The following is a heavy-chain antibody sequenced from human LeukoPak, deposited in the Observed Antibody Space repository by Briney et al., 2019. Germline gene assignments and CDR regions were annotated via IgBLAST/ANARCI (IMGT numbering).Heavy chain of an antibody. D-gene: IGHD3-16*01. J-gene: IGHJ4*02. CDR1: GFTFSSYE. CDR3: ANWGSPDY. CDR2: ISSSGRTI. V-gene: IGHV3-48*03. Sequence: QPGGSLRLSCAASGFTFSSYEMNWVRQAPGKGLEWVSYISSSGRTIYYADSVKGRFTISRGNAQNSLYLQMNSLRAEDTAVYYCANWGSPDYWGQGTLVTVSS.